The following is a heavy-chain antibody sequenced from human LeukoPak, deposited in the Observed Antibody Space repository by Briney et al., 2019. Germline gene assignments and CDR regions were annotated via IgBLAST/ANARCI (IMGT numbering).Heavy chain of an antibody. Sequence: PGGSLRLSCAASELTFRDYYMSWIRQAPGKGLEWVSYIISSGSTIYYAGSVKGRFTISRDNAKKSLYLQMNSLRAEDTAVYYCARDDMEYQLLAENWGQGTLVTVSS. V-gene: IGHV3-11*04. CDR2: IISSGSTI. D-gene: IGHD2-2*01. CDR1: ELTFRDYY. J-gene: IGHJ4*02. CDR3: ARDDMEYQLLAEN.